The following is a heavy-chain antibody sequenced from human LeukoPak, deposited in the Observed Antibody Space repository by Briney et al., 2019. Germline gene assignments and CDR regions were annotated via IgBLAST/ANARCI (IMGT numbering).Heavy chain of an antibody. V-gene: IGHV3-33*01. D-gene: IGHD5-24*01. J-gene: IGHJ4*02. Sequence: GRSLRLSCAASGFTFSSYGMHWVRQAPGKGLEWVAVIWYDGSNKYYADSVKGRFTISRDNSKNTLYLQMNSLRAEDTAVYHCARGFKVETEFDYWGQGTLVTVSS. CDR3: ARGFKVETEFDY. CDR1: GFTFSSYG. CDR2: IWYDGSNK.